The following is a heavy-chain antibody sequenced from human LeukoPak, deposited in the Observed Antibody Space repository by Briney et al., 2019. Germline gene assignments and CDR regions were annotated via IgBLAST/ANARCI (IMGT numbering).Heavy chain of an antibody. CDR2: INPSGGST. Sequence: ASVKVSCKASGYTFTSYYMHWVRQAPGQGLEWMGIINPSGGSTSYAQKFQGRVTMTRDTSTSTVYMELSSLRSEDTAVYYCARFCSSTSCYARNDYWGQGTLVTVSS. D-gene: IGHD2-2*01. V-gene: IGHV1-46*01. CDR1: GYTFTSYY. CDR3: ARFCSSTSCYARNDY. J-gene: IGHJ4*02.